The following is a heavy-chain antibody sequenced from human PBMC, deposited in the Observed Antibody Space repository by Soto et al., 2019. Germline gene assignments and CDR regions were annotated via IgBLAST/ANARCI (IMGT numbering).Heavy chain of an antibody. Sequence: SETLSLTCTVSDDSISSSPHYWGWIRQPPGKGLEWIGSVYSGGSTYYSPSLKSRVTISVDTSKSRFSLNLSSVTAADTAVYYCVRHWLWVSIPDWFDPWGQGTLVTVSS. V-gene: IGHV4-39*01. CDR3: VRHWLWVSIPDWFDP. J-gene: IGHJ5*02. CDR1: DDSISSSPHY. D-gene: IGHD3-3*01. CDR2: VYSGGST.